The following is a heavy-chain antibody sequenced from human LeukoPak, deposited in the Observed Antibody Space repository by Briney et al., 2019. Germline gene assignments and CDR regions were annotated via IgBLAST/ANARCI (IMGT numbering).Heavy chain of an antibody. J-gene: IGHJ6*03. CDR3: ARDRDTSGRYYYYMDV. CDR2: IYHSGGT. V-gene: IGHV4-61*01. Sequence: SETLSLTCTVSGGSVSSGTDYWHWIRQPPGKGLEWIGYIYHSGGTNYNPSLKSRVTILVDTSKNQISLKLSSVTAADTAVYYCARDRDTSGRYYYYMDVWGKGTTVTVSS. D-gene: IGHD3-22*01. CDR1: GGSVSSGTDY.